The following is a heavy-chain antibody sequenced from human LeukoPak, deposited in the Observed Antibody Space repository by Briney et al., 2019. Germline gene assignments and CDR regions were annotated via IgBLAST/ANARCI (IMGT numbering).Heavy chain of an antibody. V-gene: IGHV4-34*01. CDR2: INHSGST. D-gene: IGHD6-13*01. Sequence: SETLSLTCAVYGGSFSGYYWSWIRQPPGEGLEWIGEINHSGSTNYNPSLKSRVTISVDTSKNQFSLKLSSVTAADTAVYYCARAGYSSSWYHYYYYGMDVWGQGTTVTVSS. J-gene: IGHJ6*02. CDR1: GGSFSGYY. CDR3: ARAGYSSSWYHYYYYGMDV.